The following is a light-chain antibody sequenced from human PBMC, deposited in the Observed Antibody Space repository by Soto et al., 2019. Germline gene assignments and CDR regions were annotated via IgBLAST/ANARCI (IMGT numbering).Light chain of an antibody. J-gene: IGKJ4*01. CDR1: QGISQY. V-gene: IGKV1-9*01. Sequence: DIHLTQSPSLLSASVGDRVTITCRASQGISQYVAWYQQKPGKAPKLLIYAAVVLQGGVPSRFSGTGSATEFILTISGLQHEDFATHYCQQVNYYPFTFGAGTKVEI. CDR3: QQVNYYPFT. CDR2: AAV.